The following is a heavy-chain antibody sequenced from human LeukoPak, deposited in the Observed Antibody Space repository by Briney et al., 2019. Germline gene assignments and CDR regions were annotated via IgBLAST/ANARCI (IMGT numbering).Heavy chain of an antibody. CDR3: ATKQWLAPPPDS. D-gene: IGHD6-19*01. CDR1: GFTSSKYW. CDR2: INTDGTVT. V-gene: IGHV3-74*01. Sequence: GGSLRLSWAAAGFTSSKYWMLWVRQAPGKGLERVSRINTDGTVTTYADSVKGRFTVSRDNADNTMFLQMNSVRDEDTAVYYCATKQWLAPPPDSWGQGTPVTVSS. J-gene: IGHJ4*02.